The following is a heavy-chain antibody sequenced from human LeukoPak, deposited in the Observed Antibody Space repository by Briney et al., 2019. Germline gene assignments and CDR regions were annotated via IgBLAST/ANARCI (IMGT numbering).Heavy chain of an antibody. Sequence: TPSETLSLTCTVSGGSISSGSYYWSWIRQPAGKGLEWIGRIYTSGSTNYNPSLKSRVTISVDTSKNQFSLKLSSVTAADTAVYYCARSRTYDILTMDVWGKGTTVTVSS. CDR2: IYTSGST. V-gene: IGHV4-61*02. CDR1: GGSISSGSYY. CDR3: ARSRTYDILTMDV. J-gene: IGHJ6*03. D-gene: IGHD3-9*01.